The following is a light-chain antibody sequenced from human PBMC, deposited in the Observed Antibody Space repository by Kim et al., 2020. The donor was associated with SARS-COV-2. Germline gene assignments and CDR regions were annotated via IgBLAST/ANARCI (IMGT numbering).Light chain of an antibody. CDR3: QQYGRSPPIT. J-gene: IGKJ5*01. Sequence: EIVLMQSPGTLSLSPGERATLSCRASQGVSSSYLAWYQQKPGQAPRLLIDGASSRATGIPDRFSGSESGTDFTLTISRLEPEDFVVYYCQQYGRSPPITFGQGTRREIK. V-gene: IGKV3-20*01. CDR2: GAS. CDR1: QGVSSSY.